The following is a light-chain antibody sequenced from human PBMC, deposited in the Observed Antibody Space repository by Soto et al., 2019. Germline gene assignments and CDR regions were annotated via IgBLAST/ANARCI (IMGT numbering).Light chain of an antibody. CDR3: QQYSSSPPEFT. Sequence: EIVLTQSPGTLSVSPGERVTLSCRASQSVNSNYLAWYQQRPGQAPRLLIFGASYIATGNPDRFSGSGSGTGFTLTISRLEPEDFAVYYCQQYSSSPPEFTFGPGTKVDSK. J-gene: IGKJ3*01. V-gene: IGKV3-20*01. CDR1: QSVNSNY. CDR2: GAS.